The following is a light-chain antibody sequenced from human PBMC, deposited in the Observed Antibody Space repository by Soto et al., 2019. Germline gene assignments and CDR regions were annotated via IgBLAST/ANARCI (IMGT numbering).Light chain of an antibody. CDR3: ATWDDRLTGLV. V-gene: IGLV1-44*01. CDR1: SSNIAINT. J-gene: IGLJ3*02. Sequence: QSVLTQPPSTSGTPGQRVTISCSGSSSNIAINTVNWYQVLPGTAPKRLIYSDNQRPSGVPDRFSGSRSGTSASLAISGLQSEDEGDYYCATWDDRLTGLVFGGGTQLTVL. CDR2: SDN.